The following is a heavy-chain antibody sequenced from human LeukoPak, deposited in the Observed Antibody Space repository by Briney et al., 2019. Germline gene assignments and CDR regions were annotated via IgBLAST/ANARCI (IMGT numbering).Heavy chain of an antibody. CDR3: ATESIAAAGTGGFDY. CDR2: INHGGST. D-gene: IGHD6-13*01. CDR1: GGSFSGYY. Sequence: SETLSLTCAVYGGSFSGYYWSWIRQPPGKGLEWIGEINHGGSTNYNPSLKSRVTISVDTSKNQFSLKLSSVTAADTAVYYCATESIAAAGTGGFDYWGQGTLVTVSS. J-gene: IGHJ4*02. V-gene: IGHV4-34*01.